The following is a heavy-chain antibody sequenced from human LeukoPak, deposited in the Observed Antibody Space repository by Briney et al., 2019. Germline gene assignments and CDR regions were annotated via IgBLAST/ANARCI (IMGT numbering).Heavy chain of an antibody. Sequence: GGSLRLSCAASGFTFSSYSMNWVRQAPGKGLEWVSSISGSSSYIYYADSVKGRFTISRDNAKKSLYLQMNSLRAEDTAVYYCARWDDSSGYYPYYFDYWGQGTLVTVSS. CDR1: GFTFSSYS. CDR2: ISGSSSYI. V-gene: IGHV3-21*01. J-gene: IGHJ4*02. D-gene: IGHD3-22*01. CDR3: ARWDDSSGYYPYYFDY.